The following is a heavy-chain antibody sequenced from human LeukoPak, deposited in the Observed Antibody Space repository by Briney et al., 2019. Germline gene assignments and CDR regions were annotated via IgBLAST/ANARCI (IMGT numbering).Heavy chain of an antibody. CDR3: ARVGYIREYYYYYYMDV. J-gene: IGHJ6*03. D-gene: IGHD6-13*01. CDR2: INHSGST. Sequence: SETLSLTCAVYGGSFSGYYWSWIRQPPGKGLEWIGEINHSGSTNYNPSLKSRVTISVDTSKNQFSLKLSSVTAADTAVYYCARVGYIREYYYYYYMDVWGKGTTVTISS. CDR1: GGSFSGYY. V-gene: IGHV4-34*01.